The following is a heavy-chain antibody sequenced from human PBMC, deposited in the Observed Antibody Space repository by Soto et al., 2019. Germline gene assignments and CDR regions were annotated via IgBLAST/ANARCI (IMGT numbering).Heavy chain of an antibody. Sequence: SETLSLTCTVSGGSISSYYWSWIRRPPGKGLEWIGYIYYSGSTNYNPSLKSRVTISVDTSKNQFSLKLSSVTAADTAVYYCARGGVPAAIYYYYYYMDVWGKGTTVTVSS. CDR1: GGSISSYY. J-gene: IGHJ6*03. D-gene: IGHD2-2*02. V-gene: IGHV4-59*01. CDR2: IYYSGST. CDR3: ARGGVPAAIYYYYYYMDV.